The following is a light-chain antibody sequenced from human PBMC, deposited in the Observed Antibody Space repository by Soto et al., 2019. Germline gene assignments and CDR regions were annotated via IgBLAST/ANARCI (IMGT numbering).Light chain of an antibody. CDR3: QQSYSTPIFT. CDR1: QSISTY. V-gene: IGKV1-39*01. J-gene: IGKJ3*01. Sequence: DIQMTQSPSSLSASVGDRVTITCRASQSISTYLNSYQQKPGKAPKLLIYAASSLQSGVPSRFSGSGSGTDFTLTISSLQPEDFATYYCQQSYSTPIFTFGPGTKVDIK. CDR2: AAS.